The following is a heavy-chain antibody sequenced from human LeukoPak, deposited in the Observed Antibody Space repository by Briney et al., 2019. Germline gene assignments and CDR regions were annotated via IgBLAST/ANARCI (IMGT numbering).Heavy chain of an antibody. CDR1: GGSISSYC. V-gene: IGHV4-59*01. J-gene: IGHJ2*01. Sequence: SETLSLTCTVSGGSISSYCWSWIRQPPGKGLEWIGYIYYSGSTNYNPSLKSRVTISVDTSKNQFSLKLSSVTAADTAVYYCASGGGSYGRWYFDLWGRGTLVTVSS. CDR3: ASGGGSYGRWYFDL. CDR2: IYYSGST. D-gene: IGHD1-26*01.